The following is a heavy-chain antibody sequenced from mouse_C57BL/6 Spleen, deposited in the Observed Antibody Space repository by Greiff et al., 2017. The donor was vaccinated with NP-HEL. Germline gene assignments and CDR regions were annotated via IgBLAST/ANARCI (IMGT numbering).Heavy chain of an antibody. CDR2: IDPSDSYT. V-gene: IGHV1-59*01. Sequence: VQLHQPGAELVRPGTSVKLSCKASGYTFTSYWMHWVKQRPGQGLEWIGVIDPSDSYTNYNQKFKGKATLTVDTSSSTAYMQLSSLTSEDSAVYYCARDSIYAMDYWGQGTSVTVSS. J-gene: IGHJ4*01. CDR3: ARDSIYAMDY. CDR1: GYTFTSYW. D-gene: IGHD2-10*02.